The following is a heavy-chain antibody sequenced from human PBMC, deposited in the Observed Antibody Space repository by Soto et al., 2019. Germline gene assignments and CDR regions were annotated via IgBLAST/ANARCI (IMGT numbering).Heavy chain of an antibody. D-gene: IGHD2-15*01. V-gene: IGHV1-2*02. CDR1: GYTFTGYY. J-gene: IGHJ6*02. Sequence: AASVKVSCKASGYTFTGYYMHWVRQAPGQGLEWMGWINPNSGGTNYAQKFQGRVTMTRDTSISTAYMELSRLRSDDTAVYYCASRGGCSGGSCQGNYYYYGMDVWGQGTTVTVSS. CDR3: ASRGGCSGGSCQGNYYYYGMDV. CDR2: INPNSGGT.